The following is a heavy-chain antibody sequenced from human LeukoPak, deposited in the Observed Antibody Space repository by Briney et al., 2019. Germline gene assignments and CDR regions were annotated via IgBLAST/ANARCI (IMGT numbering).Heavy chain of an antibody. J-gene: IGHJ4*02. D-gene: IGHD3-10*01. CDR3: AADGVYGSGSYEFGY. V-gene: IGHV1-69*01. Sequence: ASVKVSCKASGGTFSSYAISWVRQAPGQGLEWMGGIIPIFGTANYAQKFQGRVTITADESTSTAYMELSSLRSEDTAVYYCAADGVYGSGSYEFGYWGQGTLVTVSS. CDR1: GGTFSSYA. CDR2: IIPIFGTA.